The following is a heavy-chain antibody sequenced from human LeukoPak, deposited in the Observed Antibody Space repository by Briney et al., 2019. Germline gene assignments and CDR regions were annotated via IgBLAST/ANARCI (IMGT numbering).Heavy chain of an antibody. CDR2: IYYSGST. CDR1: GGSISSYY. CDR3: ARVCTMVRGAEFDP. D-gene: IGHD3-10*01. V-gene: IGHV4-59*01. Sequence: SETLSLTCTVSGGSISSYYWSWIRQPPGKGLEWIGYIYYSGSTNYNPSLKSRVTISVDTSKNQFSLKLSSVTAADTAVYYCARVCTMVRGAEFDPWGQGTLVTVSS. J-gene: IGHJ5*02.